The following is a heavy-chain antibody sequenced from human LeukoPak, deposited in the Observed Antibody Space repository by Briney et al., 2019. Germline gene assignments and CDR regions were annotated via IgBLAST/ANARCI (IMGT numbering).Heavy chain of an antibody. Sequence: GRSLRLSCAASGFTFSSYAMHRVRQAPGKGLEWVAVISYDGSNKYYADSVKGRFTISRDNSKNTLYLQMNSLRAEDTAVYYCARGTYSSSLDYWGQGTLVTVSS. CDR3: ARGTYSSSLDY. D-gene: IGHD6-13*01. V-gene: IGHV3-30-3*01. CDR1: GFTFSSYA. CDR2: ISYDGSNK. J-gene: IGHJ4*02.